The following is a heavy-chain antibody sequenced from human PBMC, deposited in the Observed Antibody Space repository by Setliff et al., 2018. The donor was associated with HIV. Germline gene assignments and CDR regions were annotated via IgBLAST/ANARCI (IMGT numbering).Heavy chain of an antibody. CDR3: ARAYSGSFDY. J-gene: IGHJ4*02. V-gene: IGHV4-34*01. CDR1: GGSFSAYY. D-gene: IGHD1-26*01. CDR2: ITHSGSA. Sequence: PSETLSLTCAVYGGSFSAYYWSWIRQPPGKGLEWIGEITHSGSANYNPSLRSRVTMSVDMSKNQFSLRLRSVTAADTAVYYCARAYSGSFDYWGQGTLVTVSS.